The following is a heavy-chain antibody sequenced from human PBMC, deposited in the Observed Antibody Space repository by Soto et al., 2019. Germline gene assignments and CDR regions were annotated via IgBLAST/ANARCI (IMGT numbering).Heavy chain of an antibody. CDR2: IYPGDSDT. V-gene: IGHV5-51*01. J-gene: IGHJ4*02. CDR1: GYSFASYG. D-gene: IGHD3-3*01. CDR3: ARLEIFGVVIENN. Sequence: GESLRVSWRGSGYSFASYGSGWVRQMPGKGLEWVGIIYPGDSDTRYSPSFQGQVTISADKSISTAYLQWSSLKASDTAMYYCARLEIFGVVIENNWGQGTLVTVSS.